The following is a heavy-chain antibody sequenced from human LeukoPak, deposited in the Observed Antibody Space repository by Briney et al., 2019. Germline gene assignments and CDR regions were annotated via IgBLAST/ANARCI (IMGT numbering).Heavy chain of an antibody. CDR2: IIPIFGTA. Sequence: SVKVSCKPSGGTFISYAISWVRQAPGQGLEWMGGIIPIFGTANYAQKFQGRVTITADESTSTAYMELSSLRSEDTAVYYCARVGYSGYDYRSHYYDSSGYGAFDIWGQGTMVTVSS. J-gene: IGHJ3*02. D-gene: IGHD3-22*01. CDR1: GGTFISYA. CDR3: ARVGYSGYDYRSHYYDSSGYGAFDI. V-gene: IGHV1-69*13.